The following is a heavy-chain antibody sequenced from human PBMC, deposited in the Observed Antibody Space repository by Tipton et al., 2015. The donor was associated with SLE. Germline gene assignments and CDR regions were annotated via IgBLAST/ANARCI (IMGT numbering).Heavy chain of an antibody. J-gene: IGHJ6*02. CDR3: ARHPTWVVQGDYGMDV. Sequence: TLSLTCTVSGGSISSSSYYWGWIRQPPGKGLEWIGEINHSGSTNYNPSLKSRVTISVDTSKNQFSLKLSSVTAADTAVYYCARHPTWVVQGDYGMDVWGQGTTVTVSS. CDR2: INHSGST. V-gene: IGHV4-39*01. D-gene: IGHD3-10*01. CDR1: GGSISSSSYY.